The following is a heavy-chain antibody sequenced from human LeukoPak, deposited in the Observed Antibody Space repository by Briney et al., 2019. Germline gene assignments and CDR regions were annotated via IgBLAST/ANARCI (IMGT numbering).Heavy chain of an antibody. D-gene: IGHD3-10*01. J-gene: IGHJ6*03. CDR1: GFTFSDYY. CDR2: ISSSGSTI. CDR3: ARMVRGVISSYYYMDV. V-gene: IGHV3-11*04. Sequence: GGSLRLSCAASGFTFSDYYMSWIRQAPGKGLEWVSYISSSGSTIYYADSVTGRFTISRDNAKNSLYLQMNSLRAEDTAVYYCARMVRGVISSYYYMDVWGKGTTVTVSS.